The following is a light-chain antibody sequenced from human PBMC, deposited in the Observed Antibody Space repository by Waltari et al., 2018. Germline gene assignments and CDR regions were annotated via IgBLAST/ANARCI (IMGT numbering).Light chain of an antibody. CDR3: QHYVNLPVT. Sequence: EIVLTQSPGTLSLSPGERATLSCRASQSVGKSLAWYQQRPGQAPRLLIYDASTRATGIPGRFSGSGFGTDFSLAISSLEPEDFAVYFCQHYVNLPVTFGQGTKVEI. CDR2: DAS. V-gene: IGKV3-20*01. J-gene: IGKJ1*01. CDR1: QSVGKS.